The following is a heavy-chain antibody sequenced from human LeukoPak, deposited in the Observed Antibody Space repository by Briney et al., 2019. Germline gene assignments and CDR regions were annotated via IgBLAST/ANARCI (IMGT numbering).Heavy chain of an antibody. Sequence: GGSLRLSCAASGFTFSSYSMNWVRQAPGKGLEYVSAISSNGGSTYYANSVKGRFTISRDNSKNTLYLQMGSLRAEDMAVYYCARGGRRIYYYYMDVWGKGTTVTVSS. CDR2: ISSNGGST. J-gene: IGHJ6*03. CDR3: ARGGRRIYYYYMDV. V-gene: IGHV3-64*01. CDR1: GFTFSSYS. D-gene: IGHD2-15*01.